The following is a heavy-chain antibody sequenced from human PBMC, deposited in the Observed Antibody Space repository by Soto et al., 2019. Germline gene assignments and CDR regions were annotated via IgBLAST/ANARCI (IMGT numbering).Heavy chain of an antibody. Sequence: EVQLVDSGGGLVQPGGSLRLSCAASGYVFSSYWMHWVRQVPGKGPVWVSRITNDGTDTSYADFVNGRFTISRDNAKSTLYLQINILSFEDTAVYYCARGVEGSGYFGLWGRGTLVTVSS. V-gene: IGHV3-74*01. CDR3: ARGVEGSGYFGL. J-gene: IGHJ2*01. CDR1: GYVFSSYW. D-gene: IGHD3-3*01. CDR2: ITNDGTDT.